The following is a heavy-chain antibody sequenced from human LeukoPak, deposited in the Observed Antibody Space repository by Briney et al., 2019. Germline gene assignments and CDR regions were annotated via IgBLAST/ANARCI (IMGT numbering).Heavy chain of an antibody. D-gene: IGHD3-22*01. V-gene: IGHV1-8*02. J-gene: IGHJ4*02. CDR1: GYTFTSYD. Sequence: ASVKVSCKASGYTFTSYDINWVRQATGQGLEWMGWMNPNSGNTNYAQKFQGRVTMTTDTSTTTAYMELRSLRSDDTAIYYCARHPYYESRGYYVYWGQGTLVTVSS. CDR3: ARHPYYESRGYYVY. CDR2: MNPNSGNT.